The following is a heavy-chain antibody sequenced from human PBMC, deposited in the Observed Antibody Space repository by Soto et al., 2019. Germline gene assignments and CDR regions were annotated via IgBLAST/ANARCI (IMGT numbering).Heavy chain of an antibody. V-gene: IGHV3-74*01. Sequence: EVQLVESGGDLVQPGGSLRLSCAASGFTFSGHWMHWVRQVPGKGLVWVSRINTDGGSTSYADSVKGRFTISRDNAKTKLFLQMTGLRVDDTSDYYCAREAGYCSRTSCYRRAFDTWGQGTMVTVSS. CDR3: AREAGYCSRTSCYRRAFDT. D-gene: IGHD2-2*01. CDR1: GFTFSGHW. CDR2: INTDGGST. J-gene: IGHJ3*02.